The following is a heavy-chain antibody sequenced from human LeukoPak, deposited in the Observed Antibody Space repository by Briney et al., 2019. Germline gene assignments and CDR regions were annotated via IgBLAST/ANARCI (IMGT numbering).Heavy chain of an antibody. J-gene: IGHJ4*02. V-gene: IGHV3-11*03. CDR2: ISSSSSYT. CDR1: GIPFSDYY. Sequence: GGSLRLSCVVSGIPFSDYYMNWVRQAPGKGLEWISYISSSSSYTDYADSVKGRFTISRDNAKSALYLQMNSLRLEDTAVYYCAAGTAADFWGQGTLVTVSS. CDR3: AAGTAADF. D-gene: IGHD6-13*01.